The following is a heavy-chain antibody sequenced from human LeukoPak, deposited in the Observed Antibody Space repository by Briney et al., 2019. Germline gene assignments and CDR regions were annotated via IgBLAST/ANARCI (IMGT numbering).Heavy chain of an antibody. D-gene: IGHD5-12*01. CDR3: ARSAAAGRIVATFDY. CDR2: ISYDGSNK. V-gene: IGHV3-30*04. J-gene: IGHJ4*02. CDR1: GFTFSSNA. Sequence: GGSLRLSCAASGFTFSSNAMHWVRQAPGKGLEWVAIISYDGSNKYYADSVKGRFTISTDKSKNTLYLQMNSLRGEDTAVYYCARSAAAGRIVATFDYWGQGTLVTVSS.